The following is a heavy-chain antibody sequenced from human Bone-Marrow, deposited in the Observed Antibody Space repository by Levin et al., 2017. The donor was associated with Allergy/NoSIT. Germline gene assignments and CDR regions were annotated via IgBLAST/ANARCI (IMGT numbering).Heavy chain of an antibody. V-gene: IGHV4-39*07. CDR2: VYYTGST. D-gene: IGHD3/OR15-3a*01. Sequence: KTSETLSLTCAVSGGFIASSSYYWAWIRQPPGKGLEWIGTVYYTGSTHYHPSLNSRVIMTVDTSQNQFSLKLTSVTAADTAVYFCAGKGTPGLNWFDSWGQGILVTVSS. J-gene: IGHJ5*01. CDR1: GGFIASSSYY. CDR3: AGKGTPGLNWFDS.